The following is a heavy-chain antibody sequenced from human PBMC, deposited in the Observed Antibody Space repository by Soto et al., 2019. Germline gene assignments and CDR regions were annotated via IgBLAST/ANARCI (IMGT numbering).Heavy chain of an antibody. CDR1: GYAFTTYG. CDR2: ISAHNGNT. D-gene: IGHD3-10*01. CDR3: ARGRYGAY. V-gene: IGHV1-18*01. J-gene: IGHJ4*02. Sequence: QVHLVQSGAEVKKPGASVKVSCQASGYAFTTYGITWVRQAPGQGLEWMGWISAHNGNTNYAQKLQGRVTVTRDTSTSTAYMELRSLRSDDTAVYYCARGRYGAYWGQGALVTVSS.